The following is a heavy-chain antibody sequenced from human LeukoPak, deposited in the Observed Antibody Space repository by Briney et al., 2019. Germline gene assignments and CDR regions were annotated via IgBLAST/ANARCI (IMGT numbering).Heavy chain of an antibody. V-gene: IGHV3-23*01. D-gene: IGHD2-8*01. CDR3: AKVYATYYNWFDP. J-gene: IGHJ5*02. CDR1: GASVSGDY. Sequence: ETLSLTCTVSGASVSGDYWSWVRQAPGKGLEWVSAISGSGGSTYYADSVKGRFTISRDNSKNTLYLQMNSLRAEDTAVYYCAKVYATYYNWFDPWGQGTLVTVSS. CDR2: ISGSGGST.